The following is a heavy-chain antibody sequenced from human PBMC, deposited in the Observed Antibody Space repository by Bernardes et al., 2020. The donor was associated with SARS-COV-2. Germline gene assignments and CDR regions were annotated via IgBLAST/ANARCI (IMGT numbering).Heavy chain of an antibody. CDR3: ARMAGSSDAYYYYYGMDV. D-gene: IGHD6-13*01. V-gene: IGHV4-59*01. Sequence: SEPLSLTCTVSGGSISSYYWSWIRQPPGKGLEWIGYIYYSGSTNYNPSLKSRVTISVDTSKNQFSLKLSSVTAADTAVYYCARMAGSSDAYYYYYGMDVWGQGTTVTVSS. J-gene: IGHJ6*02. CDR1: GGSISSYY. CDR2: IYYSGST.